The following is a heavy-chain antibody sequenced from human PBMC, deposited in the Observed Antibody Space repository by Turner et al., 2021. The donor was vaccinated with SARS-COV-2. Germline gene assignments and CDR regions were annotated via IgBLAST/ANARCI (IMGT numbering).Heavy chain of an antibody. CDR1: GFTFSRYA. CDR2: ISYDGANK. CDR3: ARDGPVVVVAATDPGYSYYYGMDV. D-gene: IGHD2-15*01. Sequence: QVQLVASGGGVVQPGRSLRLSCAASGFTFSRYAMHWVRQAPGKGLEWVAVISYDGANKYYADSVRGRFTISRDNSKNTLYLQMNSLRAEDTAVYYCARDGPVVVVAATDPGYSYYYGMDVWGQGTTVTVSS. V-gene: IGHV3-30-3*01. J-gene: IGHJ6*02.